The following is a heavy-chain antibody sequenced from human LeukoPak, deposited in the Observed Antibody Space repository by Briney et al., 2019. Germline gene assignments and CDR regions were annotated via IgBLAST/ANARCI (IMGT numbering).Heavy chain of an antibody. V-gene: IGHV1-69*10. CDR3: ARDGADIAVAGTRYFDY. D-gene: IGHD6-19*01. Sequence: SVKVSCKASGGTFSSYAISWVRQAPGQGLEWMGGIIPILGIANYAPKFQGRVTITADKSTSTAYMEQSSLRSEDTAVYYCARDGADIAVAGTRYFDYWGQGTLVNVSS. CDR2: IIPILGIA. J-gene: IGHJ4*02. CDR1: GGTFSSYA.